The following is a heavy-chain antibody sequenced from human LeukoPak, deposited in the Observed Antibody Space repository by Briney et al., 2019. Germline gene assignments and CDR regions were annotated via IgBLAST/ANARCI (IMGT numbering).Heavy chain of an antibody. V-gene: IGHV1-18*01. D-gene: IGHD6-13*01. J-gene: IGHJ4*02. CDR1: GYTFTSYG. CDR2: ISAYNGNT. CDR3: ARDWYSSSWYHFDY. Sequence: ASVKVSCKASGYTFTSYGISWVRQAPGQGLEWMGWISAYNGNTNYAQKLQGRVTMTTDTSTSTAYMELRSLRSEDTAVYYCARDWYSSSWYHFDYWGQGTLVTVSS.